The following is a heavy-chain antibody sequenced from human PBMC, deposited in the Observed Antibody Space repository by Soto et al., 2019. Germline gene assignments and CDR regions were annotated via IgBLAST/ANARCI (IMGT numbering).Heavy chain of an antibody. J-gene: IGHJ5*02. CDR2: IYYDGST. D-gene: IGHD1-26*01. CDR1: GGSITTSSYN. V-gene: IGHV4-39*02. CDR3: ARLGGSYRSWFDP. Sequence: PSETLSLTCSVSGGSITTSSYNWDWIRQPPGKGLEWIGTIYYDGSTSYNPSLKSQVTISVDTSKNHFALKVNSVTAADTAVYYCARLGGSYRSWFDPWGQGTLVTVSS.